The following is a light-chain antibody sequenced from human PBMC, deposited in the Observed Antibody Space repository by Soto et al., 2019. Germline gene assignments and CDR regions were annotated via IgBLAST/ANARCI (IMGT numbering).Light chain of an antibody. V-gene: IGKV1-17*03. CDR2: ETS. J-gene: IGKJ5*01. CDR1: QDISRC. Sequence: DIQMTQSPSTLSGSVGDRVTIACRASQDISRCVAWFQHKPGRAPERLIYETSNLQPGVPSRFSGSGSGTEFTLAISGLQPEDFATYYCLQHNTYPYTFGQGTRLEN. CDR3: LQHNTYPYT.